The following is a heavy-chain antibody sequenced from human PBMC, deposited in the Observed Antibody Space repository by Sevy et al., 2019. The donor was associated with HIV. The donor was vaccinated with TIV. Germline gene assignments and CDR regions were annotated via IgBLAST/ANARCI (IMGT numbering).Heavy chain of an antibody. CDR1: GFTFSSYA. J-gene: IGHJ3*02. V-gene: IGHV3-23*01. CDR2: ISGSGGST. D-gene: IGHD1-26*01. CDR3: AKNLSPRELTDAFDI. Sequence: AGSLRLSCAASGFTFSSYAMSWVRQAPGKELEWVSAISGSGGSTYYADSVKGRFTISRDNSKNTLYLQMNSLRAEDTAVYYCAKNLSPRELTDAFDIWGQGTMVTVSS.